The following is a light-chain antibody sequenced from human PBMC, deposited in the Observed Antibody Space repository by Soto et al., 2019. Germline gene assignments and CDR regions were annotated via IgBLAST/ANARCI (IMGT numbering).Light chain of an antibody. CDR1: QSVSSSY. CDR2: GAS. CDR3: QQYGSSPRT. V-gene: IGKV3-20*01. J-gene: IGKJ1*01. Sequence: EIMLTQSPGTLSLSPGERATLSCRASQSVSSSYLAWYQQKPGQAPRLLIYGASSRASGIPDRFSGSGSGTDFTLSISRLEPEDFAVYYCQQYGSSPRTFGQGTKVDIK.